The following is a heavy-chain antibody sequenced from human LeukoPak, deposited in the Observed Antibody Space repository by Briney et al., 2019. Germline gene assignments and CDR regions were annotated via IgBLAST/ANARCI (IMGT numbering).Heavy chain of an antibody. D-gene: IGHD4-17*01. V-gene: IGHV3-74*01. Sequence: GGSLRLSCAASGFTFSNAWMHWVRQAPGKGLVWVSRINAAGGFTSYADSVKGRFTISRDNSKNTLYLQMNSLRAEDTAVYYCARGLYGDYFFDYWGQGTLVTVSS. CDR1: GFTFSNAW. J-gene: IGHJ4*02. CDR2: INAAGGFT. CDR3: ARGLYGDYFFDY.